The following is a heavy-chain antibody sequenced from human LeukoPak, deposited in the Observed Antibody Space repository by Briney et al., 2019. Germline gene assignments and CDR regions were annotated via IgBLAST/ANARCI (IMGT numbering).Heavy chain of an antibody. CDR1: GFTVSSNY. D-gene: IGHD3-22*01. Sequence: PGGSLRLSCAASGFTVSSNYMSWVRQAPGKGLEWVSVIYSGGSTYYADSVKGRFTISRDNSKNTLYLQMNSLRAEDTAVYYCARFSYYDSSGPYYFDYWGQGTLVTVSS. V-gene: IGHV3-66*01. J-gene: IGHJ4*02. CDR2: IYSGGST. CDR3: ARFSYYDSSGPYYFDY.